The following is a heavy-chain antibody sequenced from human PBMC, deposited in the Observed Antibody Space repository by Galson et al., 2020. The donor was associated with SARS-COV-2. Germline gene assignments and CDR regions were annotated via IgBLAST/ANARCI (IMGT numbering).Heavy chain of an antibody. CDR1: GLMFSDYY. CDR3: AGSHKNFWYNFDN. J-gene: IGHJ4*02. CDR2: ISPSSDYT. V-gene: IGHV3-11*03. Sequence: GGSLRLSCTASGLMFSDYYMTWIRQAPGKGLEWISYISPSSDYTNYADSVRGRFTISRDNTKTSLFLHMDSLRAEDTAVYYCAGSHKNFWYNFDNWGQGALVTVSS. D-gene: IGHD6-13*01.